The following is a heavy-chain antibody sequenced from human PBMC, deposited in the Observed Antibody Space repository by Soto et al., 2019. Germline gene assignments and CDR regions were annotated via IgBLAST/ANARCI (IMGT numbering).Heavy chain of an antibody. CDR2: IIPVFGSA. CDR1: GDTFSSYS. CDR3: ARDDGWNYRYYDMEV. V-gene: IGHV1-69*13. Sequence: GASVKVSCKASGDTFSSYSITWVRQAPVQGLEWMGGIIPVFGSANYAQKFQGRVTITADESTSTAYMELSSLRSQDTAVYFCARDDGWNYRYYDMEVWGQGTTVTVSS. D-gene: IGHD1-7*01. J-gene: IGHJ6*02.